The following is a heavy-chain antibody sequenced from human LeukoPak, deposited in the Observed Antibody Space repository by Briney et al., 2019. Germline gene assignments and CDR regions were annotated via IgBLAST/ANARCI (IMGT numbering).Heavy chain of an antibody. V-gene: IGHV3-64*01. Sequence: GGSLRLSCAAPGFTFSSYAMHWVRQAPGKGLEYVSAISSNGGSTYYANSVKGRFTISRDNSKNTLYLQMGSLRAEDMAVYYCARRFRMYAFDIWGQGTMVTVSS. CDR3: ARRFRMYAFDI. CDR1: GFTFSSYA. D-gene: IGHD2-15*01. CDR2: ISSNGGST. J-gene: IGHJ3*02.